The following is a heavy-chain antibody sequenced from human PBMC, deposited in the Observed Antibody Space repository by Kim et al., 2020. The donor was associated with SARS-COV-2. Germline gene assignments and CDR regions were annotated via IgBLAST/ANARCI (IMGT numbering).Heavy chain of an antibody. CDR2: MNPNSGNT. V-gene: IGHV1-8*01. CDR3: ARGPYYGSGSARIPFDP. J-gene: IGHJ5*02. Sequence: ASVKVSCKASGYTFTSYDINWVRQATGQGLEWMGWMNPNSGNTGYAQKFQGRVTMTRNTSISTAYMELSSLRSEDTAVYYCARGPYYGSGSARIPFDPWGQGTLVTVSS. CDR1: GYTFTSYD. D-gene: IGHD3-10*01.